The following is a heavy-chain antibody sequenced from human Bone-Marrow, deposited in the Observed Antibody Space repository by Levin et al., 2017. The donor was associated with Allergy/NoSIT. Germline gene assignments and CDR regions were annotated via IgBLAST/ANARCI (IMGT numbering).Heavy chain of an antibody. Sequence: ASVKVSCKVSGYTLTELSMHWVRQAPGKGLEWMGGFDPEDGETIYAQKFQGRVTITEDTSTDTAYMELSSLRSEDTAVYYCATLVYIVVVVAATPSWYFDLWGRGTLVTVSS. CDR2: FDPEDGET. D-gene: IGHD2-15*01. V-gene: IGHV1-24*01. CDR1: GYTLTELS. J-gene: IGHJ2*01. CDR3: ATLVYIVVVVAATPSWYFDL.